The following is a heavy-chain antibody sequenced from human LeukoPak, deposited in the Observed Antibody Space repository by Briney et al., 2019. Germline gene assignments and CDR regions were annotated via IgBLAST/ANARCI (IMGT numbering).Heavy chain of an antibody. CDR3: ASWDRSSRDY. CDR1: GGSISSYY. CDR2: IYYSGST. D-gene: IGHD3-16*02. V-gene: IGHV4-59*01. J-gene: IGHJ4*02. Sequence: SETLSLTCTVAGGSISSYYWSWIRQPPGKGLEWIGYIYYSGSTNYNPSLKSRVTISVDTSKNQFSLKLSSVTAADTAVYYCASWDRSSRDYWGQGTLVTVSS.